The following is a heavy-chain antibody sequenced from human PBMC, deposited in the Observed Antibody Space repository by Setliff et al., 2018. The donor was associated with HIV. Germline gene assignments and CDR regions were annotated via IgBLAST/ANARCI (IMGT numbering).Heavy chain of an antibody. D-gene: IGHD2-2*01. V-gene: IGHV1-2*02. CDR1: GYTFTGYY. CDR2: SNPNSGGT. CDR3: ASDHCSSSGCYVYSYYGMDV. J-gene: IGHJ6*02. Sequence: RASVKVSCKASGYTFTGYYMHWVRQAHGQGLEWMGWSNPNSGGTTYAQKFQGRVTMTRDTSISTAYMEVSRLRSDVPAVYYCASDHCSSSGCYVYSYYGMDVWGQGTTVTVSS.